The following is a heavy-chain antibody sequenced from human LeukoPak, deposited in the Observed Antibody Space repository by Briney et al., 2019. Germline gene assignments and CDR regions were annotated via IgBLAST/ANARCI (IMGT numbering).Heavy chain of an antibody. CDR1: GFTFDDYG. V-gene: IGHV3-20*04. Sequence: GGSLRLSCAASGFTFDDYGMSWVRQAPGKGLEWVSGINWNGGSTGYADSVKGRFTISRDNAKNSLYLQMNSLRAEDTALYYCARVPIEDCSSTSCYYYYMDAWGKGTTVTVSS. D-gene: IGHD2-2*01. J-gene: IGHJ6*03. CDR2: INWNGGST. CDR3: ARVPIEDCSSTSCYYYYMDA.